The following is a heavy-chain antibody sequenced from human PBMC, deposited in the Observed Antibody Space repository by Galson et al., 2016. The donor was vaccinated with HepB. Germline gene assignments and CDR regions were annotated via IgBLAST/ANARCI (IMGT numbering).Heavy chain of an antibody. Sequence: TLSLTCTVSGGSINSGGYSWTWIRQHPGKGLEWIGYIYYSGSPYYNPSLKSRLTISVDTSKNQFSLRLSSVTAADTAVYFCAREMGYSWKSGKAGNWFDSWGQGTLVTVSS. CDR3: AREMGYSWKSGKAGNWFDS. CDR2: IYYSGSP. J-gene: IGHJ5*01. D-gene: IGHD1-20*01. CDR1: GGSINSGGYS. V-gene: IGHV4-31*03.